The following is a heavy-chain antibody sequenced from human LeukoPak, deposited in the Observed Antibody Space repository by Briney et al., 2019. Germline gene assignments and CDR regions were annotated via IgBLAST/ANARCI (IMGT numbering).Heavy chain of an antibody. CDR2: INWNGGST. D-gene: IGHD1-26*01. CDR1: GFTFGNYG. V-gene: IGHV3-20*04. J-gene: IGHJ4*02. Sequence: GGSLRLSCAASGFTFGNYGMSWVRQAPGKGVEWVAGINWNGGSTGYADSVEGRFTISRDNAKNSLYLQMNSLRAEDTALYYCAKDILGIVGATGAFDYWGQGTLVTVSS. CDR3: AKDILGIVGATGAFDY.